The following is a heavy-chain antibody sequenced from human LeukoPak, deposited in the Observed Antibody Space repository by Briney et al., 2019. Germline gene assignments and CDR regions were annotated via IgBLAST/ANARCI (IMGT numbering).Heavy chain of an antibody. Sequence: GASVKVSCKASGYTFTSYDINWVRQATGQGLEWMGWINPNSGGTNYAQKFQGRVTMTRDTSISTAYMELSRLRSDDTAVYYCARDGLLGGRKPLWSWFDPWGQGTLVTVSS. CDR3: ARDGLLGGRKPLWSWFDP. CDR1: GYTFTSYD. J-gene: IGHJ5*02. CDR2: INPNSGGT. D-gene: IGHD3-10*01. V-gene: IGHV1-2*02.